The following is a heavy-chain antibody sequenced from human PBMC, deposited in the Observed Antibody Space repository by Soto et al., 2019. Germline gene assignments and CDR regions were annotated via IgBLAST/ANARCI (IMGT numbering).Heavy chain of an antibody. CDR3: AIKLGYFDY. V-gene: IGHV1-24*01. CDR1: GYTLTELS. J-gene: IGHJ4*02. CDR2: FDPEEGKT. Sequence: ASVKVSCKVSGYTLTELSMHWVRQAPGKGLEWMGGFDPEEGKTIYAQRFQGRVTMTEDTSTDTAYMELNSLRSEDTAVYYCAIKLGYFDYWGQGTLVTVSS.